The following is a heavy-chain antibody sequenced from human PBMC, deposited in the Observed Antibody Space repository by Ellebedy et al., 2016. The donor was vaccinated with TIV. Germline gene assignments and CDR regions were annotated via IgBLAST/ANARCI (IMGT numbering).Heavy chain of an antibody. Sequence: ASVKVSCKASGYTFTANYVHWVRQAPGQGLEWMGWLNPDSGVTNFAQKFQGRVTMTRDTSVNTAYMELSRLESADTAVYYCARVRRGSSGMDVWGQGTTVTVS. D-gene: IGHD6-13*01. CDR1: GYTFTANY. CDR3: ARVRRGSSGMDV. J-gene: IGHJ6*02. CDR2: LNPDSGVT. V-gene: IGHV1-2*02.